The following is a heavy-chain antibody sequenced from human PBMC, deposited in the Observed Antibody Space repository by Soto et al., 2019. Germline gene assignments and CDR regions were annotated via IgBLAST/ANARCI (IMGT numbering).Heavy chain of an antibody. CDR2: IRSKTDGGTT. D-gene: IGHD3-3*01. Sequence: EVQLVESGGGLVKPGGSLRLSCAASGFTFNNAYMNWVRQAPGKGLEWVGRIRSKTDGGTTDYAAPVKARFSISRDDSKSTLYLQMNSLKTEDTAVYYCTTDLYSDLWSAYLGFDYWGQGTLVTVSS. V-gene: IGHV3-15*07. CDR3: TTDLYSDLWSAYLGFDY. J-gene: IGHJ4*02. CDR1: GFTFNNAY.